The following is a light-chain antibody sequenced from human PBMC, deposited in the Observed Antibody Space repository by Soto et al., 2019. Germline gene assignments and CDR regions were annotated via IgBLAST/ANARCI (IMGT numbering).Light chain of an antibody. Sequence: DIQMTQSPSTLSASVGDTVTITCRASQNINRWLAWYQQKPGKAPKLLIHKASTLESGVPSRFSGSASGTEFTLIISSLQPDDFAGYFCLQYNFYPLTFGGGTKVEIK. CDR3: LQYNFYPLT. CDR2: KAS. V-gene: IGKV1-5*03. J-gene: IGKJ4*01. CDR1: QNINRW.